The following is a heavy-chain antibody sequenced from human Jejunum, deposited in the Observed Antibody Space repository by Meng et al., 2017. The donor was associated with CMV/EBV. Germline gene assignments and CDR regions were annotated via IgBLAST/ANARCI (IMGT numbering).Heavy chain of an antibody. CDR2: VSGSGFTT. D-gene: IGHD4-11*01. J-gene: IGHJ4*02. CDR1: GFSFSRFA. CDR3: AKEDYSNDFDY. Sequence: AASGFSFSRFALSWVRRAPGKGLEWVSTVSGSGFTTYYADSVKGRFTVSRDNSKNTLFLQMNSLRVDDTAVYYCAKEDYSNDFDYWGQGALVTVSS. V-gene: IGHV3-23*01.